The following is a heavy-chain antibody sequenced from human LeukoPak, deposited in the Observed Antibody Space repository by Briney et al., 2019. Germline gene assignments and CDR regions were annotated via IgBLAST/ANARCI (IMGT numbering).Heavy chain of an antibody. V-gene: IGHV3-23*01. Sequence: GGSLRLSCAASGFIFSNYAMIWVRQAPGKGLEWVSAISGSGGSTYFADSVKGRFTVSRDNSKNTYLQMNSLRAEDTAVYYCAKGASGYCSGGSCRFDSWGQGTLVTVSS. D-gene: IGHD2-15*01. CDR2: ISGSGGST. J-gene: IGHJ4*02. CDR1: GFIFSNYA. CDR3: AKGASGYCSGGSCRFDS.